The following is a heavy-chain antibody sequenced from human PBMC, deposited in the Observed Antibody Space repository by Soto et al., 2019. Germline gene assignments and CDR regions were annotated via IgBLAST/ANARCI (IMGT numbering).Heavy chain of an antibody. Sequence: SEILSLTCTVSVDFISIADYYLSWIRQTPGKGLEWIGHIFSSCTTYYNPSLKSRLTISVDTSKNHFSMRLTSVTAADTAVYYCARDLWVEPELYYYGMDVWGQGNTVT. D-gene: IGHD1-1*01. J-gene: IGHJ6*02. V-gene: IGHV4-30-4*01. CDR2: IFSSCTT. CDR3: ARDLWVEPELYYYGMDV. CDR1: VDFISIADYY.